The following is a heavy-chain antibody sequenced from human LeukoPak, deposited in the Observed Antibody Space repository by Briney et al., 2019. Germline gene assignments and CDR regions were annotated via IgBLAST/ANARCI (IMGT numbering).Heavy chain of an antibody. CDR1: GFTFSSYG. J-gene: IGHJ4*02. D-gene: IGHD2-15*01. Sequence: GGSLRLSCAASGFTFSSYGMHWVRQAPGKGLEWVAVISYDGSNKYYADSVKGRFTISRDNSKNTLYLQLNSLRAEDTAVYYCARQHCSGGDCYFFDWGQGTLVTVSS. V-gene: IGHV3-30*03. CDR3: ARQHCSGGDCYFFD. CDR2: ISYDGSNK.